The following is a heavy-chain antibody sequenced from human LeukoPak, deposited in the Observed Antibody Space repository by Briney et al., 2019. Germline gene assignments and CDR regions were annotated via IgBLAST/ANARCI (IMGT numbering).Heavy chain of an antibody. CDR2: IIPIFGTA. CDR1: RYTFTGYY. Sequence: GASVKVSCKASRYTFTGYYMHWVRQAPGQGLEWMGGIIPIFGTANYAQKFQGRVTITTDESTSTAYMELSSLRSEDTAVYYCATGVGSSWSPDYYYYMDVWGKGTTVTVSS. CDR3: ATGVGSSWSPDYYYYMDV. D-gene: IGHD6-13*01. J-gene: IGHJ6*03. V-gene: IGHV1-69*05.